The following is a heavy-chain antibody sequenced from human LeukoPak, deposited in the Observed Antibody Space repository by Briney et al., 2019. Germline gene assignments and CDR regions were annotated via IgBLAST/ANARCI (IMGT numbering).Heavy chain of an antibody. J-gene: IGHJ5*02. CDR3: ARRPPASGADWFDP. V-gene: IGHV4-39*01. CDR1: GGSIRSSYYY. D-gene: IGHD1-26*01. Sequence: SETLSLTCTVSGGSIRSSYYYWGWIRQPPGKGLEWIGSIYDSGSTYYNPSLKSRVTISVDTSENQFSLKLNSVTAADTAVYYCARRPPASGADWFDPWGQGTLVTVSS. CDR2: IYDSGST.